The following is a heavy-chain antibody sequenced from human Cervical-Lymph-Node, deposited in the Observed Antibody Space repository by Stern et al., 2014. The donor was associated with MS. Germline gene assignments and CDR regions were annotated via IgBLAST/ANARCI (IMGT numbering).Heavy chain of an antibody. CDR2: IYYSGSA. J-gene: IGHJ4*02. CDR3: ARGYCSNGSCYSDH. D-gene: IGHD2-15*01. Sequence: QVQLQESGPGLVKPSETLSLTCTVSGGSINNFYWSWIRQPPGKGLEWIGYIYYSGSAEHSPSLKSRATISVDTSKNQFSLKLRSVTAADTAVYYCARGYCSNGSCYSDHWGQGTLVTVSS. V-gene: IGHV4-59*01. CDR1: GGSINNFY.